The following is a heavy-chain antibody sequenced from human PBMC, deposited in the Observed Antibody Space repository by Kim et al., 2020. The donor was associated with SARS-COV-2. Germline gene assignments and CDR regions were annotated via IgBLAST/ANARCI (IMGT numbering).Heavy chain of an antibody. CDR3: AKDVYYDFWSGYYFDY. J-gene: IGHJ4*02. V-gene: IGHV3-23*01. Sequence: EKGRLNNSRSKSKNTLYLQMNSLRAEDTAVYYCAKDVYYDFWSGYYFDYWGQGTLVTVSS. D-gene: IGHD3-3*01.